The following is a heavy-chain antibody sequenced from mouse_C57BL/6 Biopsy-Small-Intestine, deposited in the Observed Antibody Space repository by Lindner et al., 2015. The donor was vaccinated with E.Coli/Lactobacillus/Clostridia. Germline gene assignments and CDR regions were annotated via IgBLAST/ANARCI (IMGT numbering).Heavy chain of an antibody. J-gene: IGHJ4*01. D-gene: IGHD2-5*01. CDR2: IRNKANGYTT. CDR1: GFTFTDYY. Sequence: VQLQESGGGLVQPGGSLSLSRAASGFTFTDYYMSWVRQPPGKALEWLGFIRNKANGYTTEYSASVKGRFTISRDNSQSILYLQMNALRAEDSATYYCARPSYYSNYGAMDYWGQGTSVTVSS. V-gene: IGHV7-3*01. CDR3: ARPSYYSNYGAMDY.